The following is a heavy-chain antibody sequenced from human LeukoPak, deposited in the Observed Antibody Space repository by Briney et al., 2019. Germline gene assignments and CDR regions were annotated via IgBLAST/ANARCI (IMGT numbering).Heavy chain of an antibody. CDR3: ARDSHRSTIFGVIIPLGFDY. D-gene: IGHD3-3*01. CDR1: GYTFTTYG. CDR2: ISAYSGST. V-gene: IGHV1-18*01. J-gene: IGHJ4*02. Sequence: ASVKVSCKASGYTFTTYGISWVRQAPGQGLEWMGWISAYSGSTNYAQKFQGRVTMTTDTSTSTAYMELTGLRSDDTAVYYCARDSHRSTIFGVIIPLGFDYWGQGTLVTVSS.